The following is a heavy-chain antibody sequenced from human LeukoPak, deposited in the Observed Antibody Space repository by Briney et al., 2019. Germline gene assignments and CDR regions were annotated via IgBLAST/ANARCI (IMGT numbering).Heavy chain of an antibody. CDR1: GFTFSSYG. CDR2: ISGSGGST. Sequence: GGSLRLSCAASGFTFSSYGMSWVRQAPGKGLEWVSAISGSGGSTYYADSVKGRFAISRDNSKNTLYLQMNSLRAEDTAVYYCANIGDYYDSSDYLDYWGQGTLVTVSS. V-gene: IGHV3-23*01. J-gene: IGHJ4*02. CDR3: ANIGDYYDSSDYLDY. D-gene: IGHD3-22*01.